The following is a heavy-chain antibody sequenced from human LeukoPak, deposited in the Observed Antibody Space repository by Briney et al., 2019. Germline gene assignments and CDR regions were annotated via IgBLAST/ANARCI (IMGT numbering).Heavy chain of an antibody. D-gene: IGHD3-22*01. Sequence: SVMVSCKASGGTFSSYAISWVRQAPGQGLEWMGGIIPIFGTANYAQKFQGRVTSTADESTSTAYMELSSLRSEDTAVYYCARDSFYDSSGYYAWGQGTLVTVSS. CDR1: GGTFSSYA. V-gene: IGHV1-69*13. CDR3: ARDSFYDSSGYYA. CDR2: IIPIFGTA. J-gene: IGHJ5*02.